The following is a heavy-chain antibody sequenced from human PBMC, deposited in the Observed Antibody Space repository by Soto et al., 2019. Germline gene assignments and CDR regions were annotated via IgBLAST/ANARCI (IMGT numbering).Heavy chain of an antibody. V-gene: IGHV4-59*01. D-gene: IGHD3-10*01. CDR2: IYSSGNA. J-gene: IGHJ4*02. Sequence: PSETLSLTCSVSGASITTYYWSWIRQPPGKGLEYLGNIYSSGNAKYNPSLKSRLTIAVDKSTSNFSLKLSSVTTADTAIYFCARMLAGYGSRSYFIFDYWSPGTLVTVSS. CDR3: ARMLAGYGSRSYFIFDY. CDR1: GASITTYY.